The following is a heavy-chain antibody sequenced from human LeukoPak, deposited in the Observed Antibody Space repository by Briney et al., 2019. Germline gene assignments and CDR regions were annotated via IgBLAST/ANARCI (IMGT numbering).Heavy chain of an antibody. D-gene: IGHD2-15*01. Sequence: ASVKVSCKASGYTFTSYAMNWVRQAPGQGLEWMGWINTNTGNPTYAQGFTGRFVFSLDTSVSTAYLQISSLKAEDTAVYYCARGRRRLGYCSGGSCYPNWFDPWGQGTLVTVSS. CDR1: GYTFTSYA. CDR3: ARGRRRLGYCSGGSCYPNWFDP. V-gene: IGHV7-4-1*02. J-gene: IGHJ5*02. CDR2: INTNTGNP.